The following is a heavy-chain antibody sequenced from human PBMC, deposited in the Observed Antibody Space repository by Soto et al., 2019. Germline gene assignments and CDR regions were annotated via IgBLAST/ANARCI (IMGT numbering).Heavy chain of an antibody. CDR2: ISYDGSNK. V-gene: IGHV3-30-3*01. J-gene: IGHJ4*02. Sequence: VQLVESGGGVVQPGRSLRLSCAASGFTFSSYAMHWVRQAPGKGLEWVAVISYDGSNKYYADSVKGRFTISRDNSKNTLYLQMNSLRAEDTAVYYCARDIKYDFWGGAKWGFFDYWGQGTLVTVSS. CDR3: ARDIKYDFWGGAKWGFFDY. CDR1: GFTFSSYA. D-gene: IGHD3-3*01.